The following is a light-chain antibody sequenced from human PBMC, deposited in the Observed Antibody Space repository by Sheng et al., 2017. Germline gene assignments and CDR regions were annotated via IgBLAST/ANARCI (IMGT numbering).Light chain of an antibody. CDR1: SSGVGRYEF. CDR3: SSYIGSGPWV. V-gene: IGLV2-14*01. J-gene: IGLJ3*02. CDR2: EVS. Sequence: HSALTQPASVSGSPGQSITISCTGTSSGVGRYEFVSWYQQLPGKVPKLLIYEVSSRPSGISKRFSGSKSGNTASLTISGLQAEDEADYYCSSYIGSGPWVFGGGTKVTVL.